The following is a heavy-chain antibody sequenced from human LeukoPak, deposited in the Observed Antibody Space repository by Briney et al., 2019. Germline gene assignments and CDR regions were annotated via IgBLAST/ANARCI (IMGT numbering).Heavy chain of an antibody. CDR1: GFTFTAYW. V-gene: IGHV3-74*01. J-gene: IGHJ4*02. D-gene: IGHD3-22*01. Sequence: GGSLRLSCAASGFTFTAYWMHWVRQTPGKGLVWVARTNRDDSITDYTDSVKGRFTISRDNAKNTLYLQMNSLSAEDSAVYYCARSHNYYDNSGYLYWGQGTLVTVSS. CDR3: ARSHNYYDNSGYLY. CDR2: TNRDDSIT.